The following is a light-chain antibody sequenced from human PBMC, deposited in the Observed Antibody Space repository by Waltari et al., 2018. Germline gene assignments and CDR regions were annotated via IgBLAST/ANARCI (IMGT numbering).Light chain of an antibody. V-gene: IGLV6-57*03. J-gene: IGLJ3*02. CDR3: HSFDTNNHWI. CDR2: EDN. CDR1: RGSTASNY. Sequence: NFMLTQPHSVSGSPGKTVTISCTRTRGSTASNYVQWYQLRPGSAPSTVIFEDNRRPSGVSDRFSGSIDTSSNSASLTISGLQTEDEADYYCHSFDTNNHWIFGGGTALTVL.